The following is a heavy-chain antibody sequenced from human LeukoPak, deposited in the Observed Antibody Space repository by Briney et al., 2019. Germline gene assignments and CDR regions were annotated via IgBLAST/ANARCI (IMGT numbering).Heavy chain of an antibody. CDR1: GGSISSYY. CDR3: AREYSSGWYKWFDP. CDR2: IYTSGST. D-gene: IGHD6-19*01. V-gene: IGHV4-4*07. J-gene: IGHJ5*02. Sequence: SETLSLTCTVSGGSISSYYWSWIRQPAGKGLEWIGRIYTSGSTNYNPSLKSRVTMSVDTSKNQFSLKLSSVTAADTAVYYCAREYSSGWYKWFDPWGQGTLVTVSS.